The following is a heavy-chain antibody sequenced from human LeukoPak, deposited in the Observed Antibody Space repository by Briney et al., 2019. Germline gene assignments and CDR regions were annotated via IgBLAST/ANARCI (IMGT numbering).Heavy chain of an antibody. CDR3: AKDVGSSDYPTYYFDC. CDR1: GFTFSSYA. CDR2: ISGSGGST. J-gene: IGHJ4*02. D-gene: IGHD3-22*01. V-gene: IGHV3-23*01. Sequence: TGGSLRLSCAASGFTFSSYAMSWVRQAPGKGLEWVSVISGSGGSTNYADSVKGRFTISRDNSKKTLYLQMNSLRAEDTAVYFCAKDVGSSDYPTYYFDCWGQGTLVTVSS.